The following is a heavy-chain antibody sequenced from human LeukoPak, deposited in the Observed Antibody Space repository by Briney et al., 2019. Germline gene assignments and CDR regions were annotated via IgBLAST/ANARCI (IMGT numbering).Heavy chain of an antibody. CDR2: INRDGSRT. J-gene: IGHJ4*02. D-gene: IGHD6-19*01. Sequence: GGSLRLSCAASGFTFSNHWMHWVRQAPGKGLMWVSRINRDGSRTDYADSVKGRFTISRDNSKNTLYLQMNSLRAEDTAVYYCARDLVAGISDDDYWGQGTLVTVSS. V-gene: IGHV3-74*01. CDR1: GFTFSNHW. CDR3: ARDLVAGISDDDY.